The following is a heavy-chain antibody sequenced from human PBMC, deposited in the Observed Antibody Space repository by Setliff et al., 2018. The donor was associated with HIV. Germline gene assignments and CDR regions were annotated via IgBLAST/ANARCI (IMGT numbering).Heavy chain of an antibody. J-gene: IGHJ4*02. D-gene: IGHD3-10*01. Sequence: GSLRLSCAASGFTFSDYYMTWIRQAPGKGLEWVSYISPNGNSMYYADSVKGRFTISRDNAKNSLYLQMNSLRAEDTALYYCAKDGHLYGQPFDYWGQGALVTVSS. CDR2: ISPNGNSM. CDR1: GFTFSDYY. CDR3: AKDGHLYGQPFDY. V-gene: IGHV3-11*04.